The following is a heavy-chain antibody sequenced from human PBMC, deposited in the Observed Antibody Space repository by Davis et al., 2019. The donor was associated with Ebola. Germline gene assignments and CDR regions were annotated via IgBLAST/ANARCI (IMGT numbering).Heavy chain of an antibody. Sequence: MPSETLPLTCAVYGGSFSGYYWSWIRQPPGKGLEWIGEINHSGSTNYNPSLKSRVTISVDTSKNQFSLKLSSVPAADTAVYYCARGRSILTGYRRFDPWGQGTLVTVSS. D-gene: IGHD3-9*01. CDR2: INHSGST. CDR3: ARGRSILTGYRRFDP. V-gene: IGHV4-34*01. J-gene: IGHJ5*02. CDR1: GGSFSGYY.